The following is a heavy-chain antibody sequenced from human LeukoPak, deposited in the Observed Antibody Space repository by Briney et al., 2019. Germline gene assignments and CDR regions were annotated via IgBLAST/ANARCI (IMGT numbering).Heavy chain of an antibody. CDR2: IYYSGST. CDR1: GGSICSYY. V-gene: IGHV4-59*08. J-gene: IGHJ6*02. Sequence: SETLSLTCTVSGGSICSYYWSWIRQPPGKGLEWIGYIYYSGSTNYNPSLKSRVTISVGTSKNQFSLKLSSVTAADTAVYYCARRAQVQLERGKYYYCYHGMDVWGQGTTVTVSS. CDR3: ARRAQVQLERGKYYYCYHGMDV. D-gene: IGHD1-1*01.